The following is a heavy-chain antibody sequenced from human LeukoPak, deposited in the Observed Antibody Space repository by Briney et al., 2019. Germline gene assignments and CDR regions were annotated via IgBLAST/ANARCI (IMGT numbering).Heavy chain of an antibody. V-gene: IGHV3-23*01. D-gene: IGHD1-26*01. CDR3: AKGPTDSCWEKLHD. CDR2: IGESDGRT. CDR1: GFTVTTLA. Sequence: GGSLRLSCAASGFTVTTLAMTRVRQAPGEGLEWVSVIGESDGRTYYADSVKGRFTISRDESKNTLYLQMNSLRAEDTAVYYCAKGPTDSCWEKLHDWGQGTLVTVSS. J-gene: IGHJ4*02.